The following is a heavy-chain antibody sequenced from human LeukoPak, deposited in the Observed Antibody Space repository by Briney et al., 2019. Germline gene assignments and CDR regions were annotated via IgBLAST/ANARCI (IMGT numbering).Heavy chain of an antibody. CDR2: INQDGSEK. V-gene: IGHV3-7*05. Sequence: PGGSLRLSCAASGFTSSDFWMTWVRQAPGRGLEWVAHINQDGSEKYSVDSVKGRFTISRHTSKKTLYLQMNSLRAEDTAVYYCAREVMAKRRAFDIWGQGTVVTVSS. CDR3: AREVMAKRRAFDI. CDR1: GFTSSDFW. J-gene: IGHJ3*02. D-gene: IGHD2-8*01.